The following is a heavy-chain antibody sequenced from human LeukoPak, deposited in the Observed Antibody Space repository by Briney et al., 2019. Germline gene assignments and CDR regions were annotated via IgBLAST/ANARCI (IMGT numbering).Heavy chain of an antibody. J-gene: IGHJ4*02. CDR1: GGSINSRSDD. CDR3: ARRPGEYGGLDFDY. CDR2: IYYSGST. D-gene: IGHD2-15*01. Sequence: FETLCLTRTVSGGSINSRSDDWGWIRQPPGKGLEWIGSIYYSGSTHYNPSLKSRVTMSIDTSKNQFSLRLSSVTAADTAVYYCARRPGEYGGLDFDYWGQGTM. V-gene: IGHV4-39*01.